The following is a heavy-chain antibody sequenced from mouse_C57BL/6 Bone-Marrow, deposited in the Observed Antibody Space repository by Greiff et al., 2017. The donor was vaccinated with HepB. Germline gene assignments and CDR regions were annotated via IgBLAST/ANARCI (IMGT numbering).Heavy chain of an antibody. D-gene: IGHD2-12*01. CDR1: GYTFTSYW. CDR3: ARMGDSFYAMDY. V-gene: IGHV1-64*01. Sequence: QVQLQQPGAELVKPGASVKLSCKASGYTFTSYWMHWVKKRPGQGLEWIGMIHPNSGSTNYNEKFKSKATLTVDKSSSTAYMQLSSLTSEDSAVYYCARMGDSFYAMDYWGQGTSVTVSS. J-gene: IGHJ4*01. CDR2: IHPNSGST.